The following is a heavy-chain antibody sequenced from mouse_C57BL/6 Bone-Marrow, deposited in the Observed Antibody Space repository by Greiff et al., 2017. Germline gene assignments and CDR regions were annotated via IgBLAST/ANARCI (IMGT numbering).Heavy chain of an antibody. D-gene: IGHD1-1*01. J-gene: IGHJ2*01. CDR3: ARERGSSFFDY. V-gene: IGHV5-16*01. CDR1: GFTFSDYY. Sequence: EVMLVESEGGLVQPGSSMKLSCTASGFTFSDYYMAWVRQVPEKGLEWVANINYDGSSTYYLDSLKSRFIISRDNAKNILYLQMSSLKSEDTATYYCARERGSSFFDYWGQGTTLTVSS. CDR2: INYDGSST.